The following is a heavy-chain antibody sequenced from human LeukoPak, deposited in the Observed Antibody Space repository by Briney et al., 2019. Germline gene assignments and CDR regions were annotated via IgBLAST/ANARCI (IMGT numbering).Heavy chain of an antibody. V-gene: IGHV3-7*01. CDR3: ARDGGGHSYGLYSFFDY. Sequence: PGGSLRLSCVVSGFTFSSYWMSWVRQAPGKGLEWVANIKQDGSEKYYVDSVKGRFTISRDNAESSLYLQMNSLRAEDTAVYYCARDGGGHSYGLYSFFDYWGQGSLVTVSS. J-gene: IGHJ4*02. CDR2: IKQDGSEK. CDR1: GFTFSSYW. D-gene: IGHD5-18*01.